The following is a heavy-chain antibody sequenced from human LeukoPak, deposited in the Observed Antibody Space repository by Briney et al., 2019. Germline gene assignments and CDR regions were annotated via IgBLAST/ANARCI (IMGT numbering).Heavy chain of an antibody. CDR2: IYHSGST. CDR3: ASLPSNTVTDDY. V-gene: IGHV4-38-2*01. CDR1: DYSISSCYY. Sequence: PSETLSLTNAVTDYSISSCYYWGWLRQPPGKGREWIGTIYHSGSTDYNSSVKSRVTLSVDTSRNQFSLKLRSVTAADTAVYYCASLPSNTVTDDYWGQGTLVTVSS. D-gene: IGHD4-11*01. J-gene: IGHJ4*02.